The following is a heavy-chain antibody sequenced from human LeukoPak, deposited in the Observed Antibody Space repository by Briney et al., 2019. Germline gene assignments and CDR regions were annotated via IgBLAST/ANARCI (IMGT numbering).Heavy chain of an antibody. CDR3: AKDIAAAGPRSYYGMDV. D-gene: IGHD6-13*01. CDR2: ISWDGGST. J-gene: IGHJ6*02. V-gene: IGHV3-43*01. CDR1: GFTFDDYT. Sequence: GGSLRLSCAASGFTFDDYTMHWVRQAPGKGLEWVSLISWDGGSTYYADSVKGRFTISRDNSKNSLYLQMNSLRTEDTALYYCAKDIAAAGPRSYYGMDVWGQGTTVTVSS.